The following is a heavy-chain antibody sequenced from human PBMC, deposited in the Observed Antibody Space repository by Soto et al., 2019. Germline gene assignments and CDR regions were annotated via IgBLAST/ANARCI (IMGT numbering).Heavy chain of an antibody. V-gene: IGHV1-18*01. D-gene: IGHD6-19*01. CDR3: ARDPKIAVAGRSDAFDI. J-gene: IGHJ3*02. Sequence: VASVKVSCKASCYTFTSYGISWVRQAPGQGLEWMGWISAYNGNTNYAQKLQGRVTMTTDTSTSTAYMELRSLRSDDTAVYYCARDPKIAVAGRSDAFDIWGQGTMVTVSS. CDR2: ISAYNGNT. CDR1: CYTFTSYG.